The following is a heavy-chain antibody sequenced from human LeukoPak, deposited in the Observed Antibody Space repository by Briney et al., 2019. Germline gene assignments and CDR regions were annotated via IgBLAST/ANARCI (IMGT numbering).Heavy chain of an antibody. V-gene: IGHV3-21*01. Sequence: GGSLRLSCATSGFTFSVHSFHWVRQAPGKGLEWISSISTSGSFIYYADSVKGRFTISRDNSKNTLYLQMNSLRAEDTAVYYCAKEFPTYCSGGSCYYYFDYWGQGTLVTVSS. J-gene: IGHJ4*02. D-gene: IGHD2-15*01. CDR1: GFTFSVHS. CDR3: AKEFPTYCSGGSCYYYFDY. CDR2: ISTSGSFI.